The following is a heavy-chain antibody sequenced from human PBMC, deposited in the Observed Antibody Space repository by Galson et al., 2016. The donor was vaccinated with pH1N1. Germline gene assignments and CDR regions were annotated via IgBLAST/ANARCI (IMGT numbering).Heavy chain of an antibody. Sequence: QSGAEVKKPGESLRISCEGSGYTFSKFWIAWVRQMPGKGLEWMGNIYPGDSDTKYSPSFEGQVKFSADKSISTAFLQWCSLKASDTAIYSCARRSAEYGRDVWGQGTKVIVSS. CDR2: IYPGDSDT. V-gene: IGHV5-51*03. J-gene: IGHJ6*02. CDR1: GYTFSKFW. D-gene: IGHD2-15*01. CDR3: ARRSAEYGRDV.